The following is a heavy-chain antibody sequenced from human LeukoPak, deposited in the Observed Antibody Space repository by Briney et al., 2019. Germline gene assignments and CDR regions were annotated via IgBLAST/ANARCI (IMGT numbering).Heavy chain of an antibody. CDR1: GGSISSSSYY. CDR3: VRVNRPYYYDSSGYLDY. D-gene: IGHD3-22*01. Sequence: SETLSLTCTVSGGSISSSSYYWGWIRQPPGKGLEWIGSIYYSGSTYYNPSLKSRVTISVDTSKNQFSLKLSSVTAADAAVYYCVRVNRPYYYDSSGYLDYWGQGTLVTVSS. CDR2: IYYSGST. J-gene: IGHJ4*02. V-gene: IGHV4-39*07.